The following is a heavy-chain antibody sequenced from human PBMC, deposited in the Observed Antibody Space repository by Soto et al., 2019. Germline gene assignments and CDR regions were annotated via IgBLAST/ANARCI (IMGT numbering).Heavy chain of an antibody. V-gene: IGHV4-4*02. CDR2: IHHSGSP. Sequence: QVQLQESGPGLVKPSGTLSLTCVVSGGSISSNDWWSWVRQSPGKGLEWIGEIHHSGSPNYNPSHRSRDTISPDKSNNQLSLERTAVTGADTAVYFCVGDGYYSMGVWGQGTTVTVSS. CDR1: GGSISSNDW. D-gene: IGHD3-3*01. J-gene: IGHJ6*02. CDR3: VGDGYYSMGV.